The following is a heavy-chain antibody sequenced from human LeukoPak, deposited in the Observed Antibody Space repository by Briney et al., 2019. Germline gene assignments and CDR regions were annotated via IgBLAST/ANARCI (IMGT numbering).Heavy chain of an antibody. Sequence: ASVKVSCKASGYTFTGYYMHWVRQAPGQGLEWMGWINPNSGNTDYAQKFQGRVTMTRNTSISTAYMELSRLRSDDTAVYYCARDRAPLNYDILTGYYPALNWFDPWGQGTLVTVSS. D-gene: IGHD3-9*01. CDR3: ARDRAPLNYDILTGYYPALNWFDP. CDR2: INPNSGNT. CDR1: GYTFTGYY. V-gene: IGHV1-2*02. J-gene: IGHJ5*02.